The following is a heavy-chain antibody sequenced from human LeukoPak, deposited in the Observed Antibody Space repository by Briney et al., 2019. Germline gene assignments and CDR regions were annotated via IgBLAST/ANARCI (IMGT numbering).Heavy chain of an antibody. J-gene: IGHJ6*03. CDR3: ARTPSNIVGVTASSMYV. CDR1: GFTFSSYS. CDR2: ISSSSSYI. D-gene: IGHD1-26*01. V-gene: IGHV3-21*01. Sequence: PGGSLRLSCAASGFTFSSYSMNWVRQAPGKGLEWVSSISSSSSYIYYADSVKGRFTISRDNAKNSLYLQMNSLRAEDTAVYYCARTPSNIVGVTASSMYVWGKGTTVTVSS.